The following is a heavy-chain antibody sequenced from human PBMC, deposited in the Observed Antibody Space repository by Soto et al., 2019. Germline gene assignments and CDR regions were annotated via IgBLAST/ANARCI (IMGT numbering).Heavy chain of an antibody. V-gene: IGHV1-69*13. CDR2: IIPIFGTA. D-gene: IGHD2-2*01. Sequence: SVKVSCKASGGTFSSYAISWVRQAPGQGLEWMGGIIPIFGTANYAQKFQGRVTITADESTSTAYMELSSLRSEDTAVYYCARDAKDIVVVPAAKTYGMDVWGQGTTVTVSS. J-gene: IGHJ6*02. CDR1: GGTFSSYA. CDR3: ARDAKDIVVVPAAKTYGMDV.